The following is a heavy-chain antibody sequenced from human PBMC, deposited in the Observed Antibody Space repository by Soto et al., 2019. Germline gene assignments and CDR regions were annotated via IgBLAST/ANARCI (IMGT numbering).Heavy chain of an antibody. CDR3: ARAPKGGRPQYYFDY. CDR2: ISAYNGNT. V-gene: IGHV1-18*01. D-gene: IGHD3-16*01. Sequence: PGQGLEWMGWISAYNGNTNYAQKLQGRVTMTTDTSTSTAYMELRSLRSDDTAVYYCARAPKGGRPQYYFDYWGQGTLVTVSS. J-gene: IGHJ4*02.